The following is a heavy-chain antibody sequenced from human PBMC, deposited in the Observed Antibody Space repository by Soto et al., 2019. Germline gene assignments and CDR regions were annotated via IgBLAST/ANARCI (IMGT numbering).Heavy chain of an antibody. V-gene: IGHV3-74*01. CDR2: INGDATST. CDR1: GFTLNNYW. CDR3: ARGEIAAENFFYYYGMDL. D-gene: IGHD6-13*01. Sequence: QLVESGGGLVQPGGSLRLSCAASGFTLNNYWMHWVLQAPGMGLVWVSRINGDATSTSYADSVKGRFTISRDNARNTLYLQMNSLRAEDTALYYCARGEIAAENFFYYYGMDLWGQGTTVTVS. J-gene: IGHJ6*02.